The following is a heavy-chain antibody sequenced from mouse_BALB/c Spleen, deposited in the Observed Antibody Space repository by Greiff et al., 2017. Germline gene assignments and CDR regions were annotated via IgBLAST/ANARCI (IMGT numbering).Heavy chain of an antibody. D-gene: IGHD1-1*01. J-gene: IGHJ4*01. CDR2: IDPENGDT. V-gene: IGHV14-4*02. CDR1: GFNIKDYY. CDR3: NAYYYGSSYYYARDY. Sequence: VQLQQSGAELVRSGASVQLSCTASGFNIKDYYMHWVKQRPEQGLEWIGWIDPENGDTEYAPKFQGKATMTADTSSNTAYLQLSSLTSEDTAVYYCNAYYYGSSYYYARDYGGQGTSVTVSS.